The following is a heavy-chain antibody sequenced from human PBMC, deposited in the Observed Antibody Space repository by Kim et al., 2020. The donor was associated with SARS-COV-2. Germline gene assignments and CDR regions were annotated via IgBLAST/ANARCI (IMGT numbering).Heavy chain of an antibody. D-gene: IGHD2-8*02. CDR3: AKEGGVRSKCYRFWSDP. Sequence: VKGRVTLSGDHSKNTVYLQMNSLTAEDTAVYYCAKEGGVRSKCYRFWSDPWGQGTLVTVSS. V-gene: IGHV3-23*01. J-gene: IGHJ5*02.